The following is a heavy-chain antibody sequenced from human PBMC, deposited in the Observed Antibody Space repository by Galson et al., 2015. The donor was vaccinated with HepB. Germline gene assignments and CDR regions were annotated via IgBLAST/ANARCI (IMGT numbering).Heavy chain of an antibody. CDR1: GFTFSSYS. J-gene: IGHJ6*02. CDR3: ARTHEFRYGSGSYYNYYYYGMDV. V-gene: IGHV3-21*01. CDR2: ISSSSSYI. D-gene: IGHD3-10*01. Sequence: SLRLSCAASGFTFSSYSMNWVRQAPGKGLEWVSSISSSSSYIYYADSVKGRFTISRDNAKNSLYLQMNSLRAEDTAVYYCARTHEFRYGSGSYYNYYYYGMDVWGQGTTVTVSS.